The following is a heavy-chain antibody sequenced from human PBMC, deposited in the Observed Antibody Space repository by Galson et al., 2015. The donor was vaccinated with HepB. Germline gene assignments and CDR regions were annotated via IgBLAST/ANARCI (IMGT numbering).Heavy chain of an antibody. D-gene: IGHD5-12*01. CDR3: AKEETSGYGSQYYLAY. Sequence: SLRLSCAASGFTFRNFAVTWVRQAPGKGLEWVSTISATGGAAYYADSVKGRFTISRDNSKNTLYLQMNSLRAEDTAIFYCAKEETSGYGSQYYLAYWGQGSLVTVSS. CDR1: GFTFRNFA. J-gene: IGHJ4*02. V-gene: IGHV3-23*01. CDR2: ISATGGAA.